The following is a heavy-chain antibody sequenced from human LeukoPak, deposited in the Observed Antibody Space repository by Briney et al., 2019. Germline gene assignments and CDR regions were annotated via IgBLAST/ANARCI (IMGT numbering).Heavy chain of an antibody. D-gene: IGHD1-26*01. V-gene: IGHV4-39*01. CDR2: IYYSGST. CDR3: ASEYSGSYYSYYYYMDV. J-gene: IGHJ6*03. Sequence: KPSETLSVTCAASGCTISSSSYNWGWIRQPPGKGLEWIGLIYYSGSTYYNPSLKSRVTISVDTSKNQFSLKLSSVTAADTAVYYCASEYSGSYYSYYYYMDVWGKGTTVTVSS. CDR1: GCTISSSSYN.